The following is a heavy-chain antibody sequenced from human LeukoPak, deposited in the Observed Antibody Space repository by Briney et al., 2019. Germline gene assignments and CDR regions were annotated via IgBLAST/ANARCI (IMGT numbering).Heavy chain of an antibody. CDR1: RFTFRNHG. Sequence: GRSLRLSCAASRFTFRNHGMHWVRQAPGKGLEWVAVIWYDGSDTYYTDYVKGRFTISRDNSKNTLYLQMNSLRVEDTAVYYCARDRSLRYFDYWGQGTVVTVSS. J-gene: IGHJ4*02. V-gene: IGHV3-33*01. CDR2: IWYDGSDT. CDR3: ARDRSLRYFDY.